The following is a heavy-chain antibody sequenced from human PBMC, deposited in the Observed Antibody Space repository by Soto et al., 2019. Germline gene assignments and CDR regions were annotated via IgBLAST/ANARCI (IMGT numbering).Heavy chain of an antibody. Sequence: SETLSLTCTVSGGSISSGHYYWSWIRQPPGKGLEWIGYIYYSGSTYYNPSLKSRVTISVDTSKNQFSLKLSSVTAADTAVYYCASAMQIDALIDYWGQGTLVTVS. CDR1: GGSISSGHYY. V-gene: IGHV4-30-4*01. J-gene: IGHJ4*02. CDR2: IYYSGST. CDR3: ASAMQIDALIDY. D-gene: IGHD2-21*01.